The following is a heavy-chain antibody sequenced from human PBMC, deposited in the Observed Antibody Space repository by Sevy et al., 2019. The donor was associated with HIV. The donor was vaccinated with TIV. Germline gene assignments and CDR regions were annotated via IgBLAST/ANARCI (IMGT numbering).Heavy chain of an antibody. Sequence: GGSLRLSCAASGFTFSTHAMHWVRQAPGKGLEWVAIISYDGNIEYYPDSVKGRFTISRDDSKNTLYLQMNSLGSEDTALYYGARDLGYESTGYLPLFDNWGQGTLVTVSS. J-gene: IGHJ4*02. V-gene: IGHV3-30-3*01. CDR3: ARDLGYESTGYLPLFDN. CDR1: GFTFSTHA. CDR2: ISYDGNIE. D-gene: IGHD3-22*01.